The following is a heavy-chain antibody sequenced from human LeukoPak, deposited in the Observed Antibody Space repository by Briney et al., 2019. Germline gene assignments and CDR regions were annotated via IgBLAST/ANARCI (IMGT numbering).Heavy chain of an antibody. V-gene: IGHV3-9*01. CDR2: ISWNSGSI. CDR1: GFTFDDYA. J-gene: IGHJ4*02. D-gene: IGHD3-22*01. Sequence: PGGSLRLSCAASGFTFDDYAMHWVRQAPGKGLEWVSGISWNSGSIGYADSVKGRFTISRDNAKNSLYLQMNSLRAEDTALYYCAKGLDYDSSGYPYYFDYWGQGTLVTVSS. CDR3: AKGLDYDSSGYPYYFDY.